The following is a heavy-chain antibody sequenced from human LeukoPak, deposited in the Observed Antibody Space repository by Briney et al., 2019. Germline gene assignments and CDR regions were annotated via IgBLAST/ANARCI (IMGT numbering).Heavy chain of an antibody. CDR2: FDPEDGET. CDR1: GYTLTELS. CDR3: ATVRVALDY. D-gene: IGHD2-15*01. J-gene: IGHJ4*02. V-gene: IGHV1-24*01. Sequence: ASVTVSCKVSGYTLTELSMHWVRQAPGKGLEWMGGFDPEDGETIYAQKFQGRVTITEDTSTDTAYMELSSLSSEDTAVYYCATVRVALDYWGQGTLVTVSS.